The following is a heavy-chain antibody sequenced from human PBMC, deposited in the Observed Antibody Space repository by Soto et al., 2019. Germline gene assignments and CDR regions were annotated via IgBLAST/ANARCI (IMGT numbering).Heavy chain of an antibody. D-gene: IGHD1-26*01. CDR1: GFKFTNHV. V-gene: IGHV3-23*01. CDR3: AKTVGATKLVDY. CDR2: ISNSDDVG. Sequence: EVQVLESGGALVYPTGSLRLSCSASGFKFTNHVINWVRQAPGKGLEWVSSISNSDDVGFYADSVRGRFIVSRDISTNSVFLQMYFLRVEDTAIYYCAKTVGATKLVDYWGQGTLVTVSS. J-gene: IGHJ4*02.